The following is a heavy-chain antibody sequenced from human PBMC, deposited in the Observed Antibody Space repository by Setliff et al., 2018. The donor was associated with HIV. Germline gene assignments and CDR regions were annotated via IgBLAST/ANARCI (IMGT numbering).Heavy chain of an antibody. CDR1: GYTFSTYA. CDR3: ARPVGGTGFDP. J-gene: IGHJ5*02. D-gene: IGHD1-26*01. V-gene: IGHV1-3*01. Sequence: GASVKVSCKASGYTFSTYAIHWVRQAPGQRLEWMGWINAGSGNTKYSQRFQGRVTITRDTSASTAYLELSSLRSEDTAVYYCARPVGGTGFDPWGQGTLVTVFS. CDR2: INAGSGNT.